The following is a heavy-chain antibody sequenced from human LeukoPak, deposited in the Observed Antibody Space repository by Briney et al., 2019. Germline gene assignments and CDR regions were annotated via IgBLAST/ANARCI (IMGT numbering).Heavy chain of an antibody. Sequence: SETLSLTCTVSGGSISINNYYWAWIRQPPGKGLEWIGGNYHSGSTNYNPSLKSRVTISVDKSKNQFSLKLSSVTAADTAVYYCARDFRQQLAYYYYYYMDVWGKGTTVTVSS. CDR3: ARDFRQQLAYYYYYYMDV. D-gene: IGHD6-13*01. CDR1: GGSISINNYY. V-gene: IGHV4-39*07. CDR2: NYHSGST. J-gene: IGHJ6*03.